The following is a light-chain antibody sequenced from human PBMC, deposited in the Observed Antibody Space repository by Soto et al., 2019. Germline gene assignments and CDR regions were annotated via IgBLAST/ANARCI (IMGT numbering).Light chain of an antibody. CDR1: SGHSSYA. CDR3: QTWGTGFQV. Sequence: QSVLTQSPSASASRGASVTLTCTLSSGHSSYAIAWHQKQPGKGPRYLMDLNNDGSHTKGDGIPDRFSGSSSGAERYLIISSLQSEDEADYYCQTWGTGFQVFGGGTRSPS. J-gene: IGLJ2*01. CDR2: LNNDGSH. V-gene: IGLV4-69*01.